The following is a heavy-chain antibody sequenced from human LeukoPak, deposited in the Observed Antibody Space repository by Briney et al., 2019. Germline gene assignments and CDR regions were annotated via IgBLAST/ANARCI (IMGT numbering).Heavy chain of an antibody. J-gene: IGHJ4*02. D-gene: IGHD3-10*01. Sequence: GGSLRLSCAASGFTFCSYSMHWVRQAPGKGLEWVAVIWYDGSNKYYADSVKGRFTISRDNSKNTLYLQMNSLRAEDTALYYCARGGWFGELVFDYWGQGTLVTVSS. V-gene: IGHV3-33*01. CDR3: ARGGWFGELVFDY. CDR2: IWYDGSNK. CDR1: GFTFCSYS.